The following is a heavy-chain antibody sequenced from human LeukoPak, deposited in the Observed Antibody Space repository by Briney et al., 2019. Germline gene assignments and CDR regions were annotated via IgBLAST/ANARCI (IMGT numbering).Heavy chain of an antibody. D-gene: IGHD3-22*01. Sequence: GGSLRLSCAASGFTFSNYAMSWVRQAPGKGLEWVSGIGGSGGDTYYADSVKGRFTISRDNSKNRLYLQMNSLRAEDTAVYYCAKVDSSGYYEIFDYWGQGTLVTVSS. V-gene: IGHV3-23*01. CDR2: IGGSGGDT. J-gene: IGHJ4*02. CDR1: GFTFSNYA. CDR3: AKVDSSGYYEIFDY.